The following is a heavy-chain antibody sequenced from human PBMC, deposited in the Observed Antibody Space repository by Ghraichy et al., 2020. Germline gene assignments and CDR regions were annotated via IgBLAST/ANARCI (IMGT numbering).Heavy chain of an antibody. CDR3: AHRKAVGGYGVAAFDF. J-gene: IGHJ3*01. Sequence: SGPTLVKPTQTLTLTCTFSGFSLTTSGMGVGWVRQPPGRALEWLAVIYWNDDKRYSPSLRTRVTITKVTSNNQVVLTVTNMDPRDTGTYYCAHRKAVGGYGVAAFDFWGQGTTVIVSS. V-gene: IGHV2-5*01. CDR2: IYWNDDK. D-gene: IGHD3-22*01. CDR1: GFSLTTSGMG.